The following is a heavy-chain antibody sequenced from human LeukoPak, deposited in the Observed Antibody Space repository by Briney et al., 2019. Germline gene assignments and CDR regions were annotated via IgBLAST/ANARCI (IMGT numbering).Heavy chain of an antibody. CDR1: GYSFTNYW. Sequence: GESLKISCKGSGYSFTNYWIGWVRQMPGKGLEWMGIIYPGDSDTRYSPSFQGQVTISADKSINTAYLQWSSPKASDTAMYYCARGTLGQLWLRDAFDIWGQGTMVTVSS. CDR3: ARGTLGQLWLRDAFDI. J-gene: IGHJ3*02. V-gene: IGHV5-51*01. CDR2: IYPGDSDT. D-gene: IGHD5-18*01.